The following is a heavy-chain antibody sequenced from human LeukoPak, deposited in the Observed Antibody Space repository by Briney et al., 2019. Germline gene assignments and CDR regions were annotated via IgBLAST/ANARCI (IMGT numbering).Heavy chain of an antibody. Sequence: GGSLRLSCAASGFTFDDYGMNWVRQAPGKGLEWVSYISSSGSTIYYADSVKGRFTISRDNAKNSLYLQMNSLRAEDTAVYYCASNSYGDYYNYWGQGTLVTVSS. V-gene: IGHV3-48*03. CDR2: ISSSGSTI. CDR1: GFTFDDYG. CDR3: ASNSYGDYYNY. J-gene: IGHJ4*02. D-gene: IGHD4-17*01.